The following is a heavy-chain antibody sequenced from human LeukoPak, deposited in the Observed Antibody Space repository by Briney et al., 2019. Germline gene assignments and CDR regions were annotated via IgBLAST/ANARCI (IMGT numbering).Heavy chain of an antibody. Sequence: GGSLRLSCAASGFIFSNYWMHWVRQAPGKGLVWVSRTNTDGRSTTYADSVKGRFTISRDNAKNTLYLQMNSLRAKDTALYYCARGLGYSSGWYYAFDIWGQGTMVTVSS. J-gene: IGHJ3*02. CDR3: ARGLGYSSGWYYAFDI. CDR2: TNTDGRST. CDR1: GFIFSNYW. D-gene: IGHD6-19*01. V-gene: IGHV3-74*01.